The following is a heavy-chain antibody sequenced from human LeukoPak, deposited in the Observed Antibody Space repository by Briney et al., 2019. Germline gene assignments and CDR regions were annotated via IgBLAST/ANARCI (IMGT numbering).Heavy chain of an antibody. D-gene: IGHD4-17*01. CDR2: IYPGDSDT. CDR3: ARHVDHDYGDYVSLYYYYMDV. J-gene: IGHJ6*03. V-gene: IGHV5-51*01. CDR1: GYSFTSYW. Sequence: GESLKISCKGSGYSFTSYWIGWVRQMPGKGLEWMGIIYPGDSDTRYSPSFQGQVTTSADKSISTAYLQWSSLKASDTAMYYCARHVDHDYGDYVSLYYYYMDVWGKGTTVTVSS.